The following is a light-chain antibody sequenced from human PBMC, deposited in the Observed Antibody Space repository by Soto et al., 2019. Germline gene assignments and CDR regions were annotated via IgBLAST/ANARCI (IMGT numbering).Light chain of an antibody. Sequence: QSALTQPASVSGSPGQSFTISCTGTSSDIGGYNYVSWYQQHPDKAPKLMIYEVSNRPSGVSYRFSGSKSGNTASLTISGLQAEDEADYYCSSYTSSSTLEFGGGTKLTVL. CDR2: EVS. V-gene: IGLV2-14*01. CDR3: SSYTSSSTLE. J-gene: IGLJ3*02. CDR1: SSDIGGYNY.